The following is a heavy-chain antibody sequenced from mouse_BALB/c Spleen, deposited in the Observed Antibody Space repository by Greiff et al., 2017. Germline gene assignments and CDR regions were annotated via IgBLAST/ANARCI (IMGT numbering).Heavy chain of an antibody. CDR3: ARSYYGSSYRYFDV. D-gene: IGHD1-1*01. V-gene: IGHV1-7*01. J-gene: IGHJ1*01. Sequence: QVQLQQSGAELAKPGASVKMSCKASGYTFTSYWMHWVKQRPGQGLEWIGYINPSTGYTEYNQKFKDKATLTADKSSSTAYMQLSSLTSEDSAVYYCARSYYGSSYRYFDVWGAGTTVTVSS. CDR1: GYTFTSYW. CDR2: INPSTGYT.